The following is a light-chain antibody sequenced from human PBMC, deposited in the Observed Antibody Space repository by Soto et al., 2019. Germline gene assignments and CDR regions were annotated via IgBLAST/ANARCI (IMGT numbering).Light chain of an antibody. V-gene: IGLV2-14*01. CDR1: SSDFGDYDY. Sequence: QSALTQPASVSGSPGQSITISCTGTSSDFGDYDYVSWYLQHPGKVPKLMIYEVSNRPSGVSNRFSGSKSGNTASLTISGLQAEDEADYYCSSYTASSTLVFGTGTNLTVL. CDR3: SSYTASSTLV. CDR2: EVS. J-gene: IGLJ1*01.